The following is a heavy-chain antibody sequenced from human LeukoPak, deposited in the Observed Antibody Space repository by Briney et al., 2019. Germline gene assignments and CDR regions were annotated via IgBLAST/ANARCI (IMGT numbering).Heavy chain of an antibody. CDR2: MNPNSGNT. D-gene: IGHD6-19*01. V-gene: IGHV1-8*01. CDR1: GYTFTSYD. J-gene: IGHJ5*02. CDR3: ARAGLAVAGTRDWFDP. Sequence: ASVKVSCKASGYTFTSYDINWVRQATGQGLEWMGWMNPNSGNTGYAQKFQGRVTMTRNTSISTAYMELSSLRSEDTAVYYCARAGLAVAGTRDWFDPRGQGTLVTVSS.